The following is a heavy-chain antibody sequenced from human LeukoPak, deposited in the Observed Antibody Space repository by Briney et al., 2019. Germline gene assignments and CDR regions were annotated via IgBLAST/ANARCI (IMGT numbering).Heavy chain of an antibody. J-gene: IGHJ4*02. Sequence: GGSLRLSCAAAGFTFYHYSMHVVRQAPGKGLEWVSGISWNSGSIGYADSVKGRFTISRDNAKNSLYLQMNSLRAEDTAVYYCAKVGVAAAGPFDYWGQGTLVTVSS. CDR1: GFTFYHYS. CDR3: AKVGVAAAGPFDY. D-gene: IGHD6-13*01. V-gene: IGHV3-9*01. CDR2: ISWNSGSI.